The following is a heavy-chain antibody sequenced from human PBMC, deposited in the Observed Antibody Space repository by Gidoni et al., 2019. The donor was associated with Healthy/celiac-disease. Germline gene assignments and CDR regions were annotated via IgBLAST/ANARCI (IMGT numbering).Heavy chain of an antibody. CDR1: GGTFSSYA. CDR2: IIPIFGTA. CDR3: ARDPVLYSGSYWDAFDI. D-gene: IGHD1-26*01. Sequence: QVQLVQSGAEVKKPGSSVKVSCKASGGTFSSYAISWVRQAPGQGLEWMGGIIPIFGTANYAQKFQGRVTITADESTSTAYMELSSLRSEDTAVYYCARDPVLYSGSYWDAFDIWGQGTMVTVSS. J-gene: IGHJ3*02. V-gene: IGHV1-69*01.